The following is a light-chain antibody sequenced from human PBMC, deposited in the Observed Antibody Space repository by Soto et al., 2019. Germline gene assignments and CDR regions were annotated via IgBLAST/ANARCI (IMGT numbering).Light chain of an antibody. V-gene: IGKV3-20*01. J-gene: IGKJ4*01. CDR2: GAA. CDR3: EQYSDSVLT. CDR1: QTRTSNY. Sequence: EIVLTQSPATLSLSPGERATLSCRASQTRTSNYLAWYQQKPGQAPRLLIHGAASRATGIPERFSGSGSGTDFALTISRLEPEDFAVYYCEQYSDSVLTFGGGTTVEIK.